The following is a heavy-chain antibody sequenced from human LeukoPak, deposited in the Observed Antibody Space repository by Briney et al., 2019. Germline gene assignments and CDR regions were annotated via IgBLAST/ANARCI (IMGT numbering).Heavy chain of an antibody. Sequence: SETLSLTCTVSGGSISNYYWTWIRQPAGKGLEWIGRIHTSGNSDYNPSLKSRVTISVDTSKNQFSLKLRSVTAADTAVYYCAREGSATARPFVSNDYWGQGTLVTVSS. J-gene: IGHJ4*02. CDR3: AREGSATARPFVSNDY. CDR1: GGSISNYY. V-gene: IGHV4-4*07. CDR2: IHTSGNS. D-gene: IGHD6-6*01.